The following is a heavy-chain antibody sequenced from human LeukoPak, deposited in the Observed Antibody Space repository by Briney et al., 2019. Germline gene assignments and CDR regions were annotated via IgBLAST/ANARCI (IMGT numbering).Heavy chain of an antibody. CDR2: ISYDGSNK. CDR1: GFTFSSYA. CDR3: ARDLGQQLVSYYFDY. V-gene: IGHV3-30-3*01. D-gene: IGHD6-13*01. J-gene: IGHJ4*02. Sequence: GRSLRLSCAASGFTFSSYAMHWVRQAPGKGLEWVAVISYDGSNKYYADSVKGRFTISRDNSKNTLYLQMNSLRAEDTAVYYCARDLGQQLVSYYFDYWGQGTLVTVSS.